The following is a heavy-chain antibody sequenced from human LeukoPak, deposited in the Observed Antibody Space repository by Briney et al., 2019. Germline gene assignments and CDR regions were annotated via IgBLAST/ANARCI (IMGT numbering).Heavy chain of an antibody. Sequence: ASVTVSCKASGYTFTSYYMHWVRQAPGQGLEWMGIIKPSGGSTTYAQTVQGRGTMTRDTSTSTVYMELSSLRSEDTAVYYCARDSAGGYYDYWGQGTLVTVSS. V-gene: IGHV1-46*01. D-gene: IGHD3-10*01. CDR1: GYTFTSYY. CDR2: IKPSGGST. J-gene: IGHJ4*02. CDR3: ARDSAGGYYDY.